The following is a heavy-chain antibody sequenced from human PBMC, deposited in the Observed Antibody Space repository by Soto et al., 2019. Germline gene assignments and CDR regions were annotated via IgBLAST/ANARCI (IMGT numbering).Heavy chain of an antibody. V-gene: IGHV4-34*01. Sequence: SETLSLTCAVYGGSFSGYYWSWIRQPPGKGLEWIGEINHSGSTNYNPSLKSRVNISVDTSKNQFSLKLSSVTAADTALYYCARTVGQQLEGFYFDYWGQGTLVTVS. D-gene: IGHD6-13*01. CDR2: INHSGST. CDR3: ARTVGQQLEGFYFDY. J-gene: IGHJ4*02. CDR1: GGSFSGYY.